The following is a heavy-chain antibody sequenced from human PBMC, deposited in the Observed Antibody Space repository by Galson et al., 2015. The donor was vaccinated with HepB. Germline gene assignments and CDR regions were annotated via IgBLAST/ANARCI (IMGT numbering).Heavy chain of an antibody. Sequence: SVKVSCKASGYTFNSYGISWVRQAPGQGLEWMGWVSAYNGDTESAQTFQDRVIMTTDTSTTTAYLALRSLTSDDTAVYYCTKDRPFLSVAPTLYYFDHWGQGTLVTVSS. CDR2: VSAYNGDT. D-gene: IGHD5-12*01. CDR3: TKDRPFLSVAPTLYYFDH. CDR1: GYTFNSYG. V-gene: IGHV1-18*01. J-gene: IGHJ4*02.